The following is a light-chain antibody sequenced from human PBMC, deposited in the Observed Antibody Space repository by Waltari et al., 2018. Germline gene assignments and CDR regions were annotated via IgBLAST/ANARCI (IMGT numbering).Light chain of an antibody. J-gene: IGKJ4*01. Sequence: DIQTTQSPSSLSASVGDRVTITCQASQDISNYLNWYQQKPGKAPKLLIYDASNLETGVPSRFSGSGSGTDFTFTISSLQPEDIATYYCQQYDNLPSLTFGGGTKVEIK. CDR2: DAS. CDR1: QDISNY. CDR3: QQYDNLPSLT. V-gene: IGKV1-33*01.